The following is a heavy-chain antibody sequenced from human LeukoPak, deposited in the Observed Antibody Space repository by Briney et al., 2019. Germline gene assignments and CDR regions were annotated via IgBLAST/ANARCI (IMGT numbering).Heavy chain of an antibody. D-gene: IGHD2-15*01. CDR3: ARGQALVAFDI. J-gene: IGHJ3*02. Sequence: SETLSLTCTVSGGSISSGDYYWSWIRQPPGKGLEWIGYIYYSGSTYYNPSLKGRVTISVDTSKNQFSLKLSSVTAADTAVYYCARGQALVAFDIWGQGTMVTVSS. CDR1: GGSISSGDYY. V-gene: IGHV4-30-4*01. CDR2: IYYSGST.